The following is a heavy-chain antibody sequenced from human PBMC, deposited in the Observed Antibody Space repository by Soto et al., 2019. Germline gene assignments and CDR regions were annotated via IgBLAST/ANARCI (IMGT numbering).Heavy chain of an antibody. Sequence: QVQLVESGGDLVKPGGSLRLSCAASGFPFSDYYMSWIRQAPGKGLEWVSSIGSDSSYTNYADSVKGRFTISRDNAKNSLYLQINSLRAEDTAVYYCARRRPTGYYNYWGQGTLVTVSA. CDR1: GFPFSDYY. V-gene: IGHV3-11*05. D-gene: IGHD3-9*01. CDR2: IGSDSSYT. J-gene: IGHJ4*02. CDR3: ARRRPTGYYNY.